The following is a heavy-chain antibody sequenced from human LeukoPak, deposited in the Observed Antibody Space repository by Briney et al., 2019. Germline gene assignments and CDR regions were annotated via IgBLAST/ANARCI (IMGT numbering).Heavy chain of an antibody. Sequence: ASVKVSCKASGYTFTSYGISWVRQAPGQGLEWMGWISAYNGNTNYAQKLQGRVTMTTDTSTSTAYMELRSLGSDDTAVYYCARVWYYGSGSYHVGDYWGQGTLVTVSS. CDR3: ARVWYYGSGSYHVGDY. CDR2: ISAYNGNT. D-gene: IGHD3-10*01. V-gene: IGHV1-18*01. J-gene: IGHJ4*02. CDR1: GYTFTSYG.